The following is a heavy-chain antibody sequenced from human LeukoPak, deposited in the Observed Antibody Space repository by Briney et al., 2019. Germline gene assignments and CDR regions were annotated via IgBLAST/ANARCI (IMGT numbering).Heavy chain of an antibody. D-gene: IGHD3-16*01. CDR1: GFSFSGYS. J-gene: IGHJ4*02. CDR3: ARDVSFRDIIARLIDY. Sequence: GGSLRLSCAASGFSFSGYSMNWVRQAPGKGLEWVSFISHSSGTIYYAYSVKGRFTISRDNAKNSLYLQMNSLRDEDTAVYSCARDVSFRDIIARLIDYWGQGTLVTVSS. V-gene: IGHV3-48*02. CDR2: ISHSSGTI.